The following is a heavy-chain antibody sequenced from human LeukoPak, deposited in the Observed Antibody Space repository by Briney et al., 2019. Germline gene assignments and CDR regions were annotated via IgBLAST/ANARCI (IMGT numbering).Heavy chain of an antibody. CDR2: IYPGDSDT. D-gene: IGHD5-18*01. Sequence: GESLKISCKGSGYSFSSNWIGWVRQMPGTGLEWMGIIYPGDSDTRYSPSFQGQVTISADKSIGTAYLQWSSLRASDTAMYYCAGGGGQLWWTYWGQGTLVIVSS. CDR3: AGGGGQLWWTY. CDR1: GYSFSSNW. J-gene: IGHJ4*02. V-gene: IGHV5-51*01.